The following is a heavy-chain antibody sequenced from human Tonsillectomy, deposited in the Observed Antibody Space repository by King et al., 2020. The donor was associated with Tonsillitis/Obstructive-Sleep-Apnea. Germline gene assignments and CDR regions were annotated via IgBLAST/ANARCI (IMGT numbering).Heavy chain of an antibody. Sequence: HWVRQAPGKGLVLVSRINSYGSSTSYADSVKGRFTISRDNAKNTLYLQMNSLRAEDTAVDYCARAPYSSGSYAQFDDAIDLWGIGTMVTVSS. CDR3: ARAPYSSGSYAQFDDAIDL. J-gene: IGHJ3*01. V-gene: IGHV3-74*01. D-gene: IGHD6-19*01. CDR2: INSYGSST.